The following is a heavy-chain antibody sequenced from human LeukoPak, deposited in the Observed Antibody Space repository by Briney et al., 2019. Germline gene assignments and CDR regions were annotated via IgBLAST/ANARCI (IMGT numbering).Heavy chain of an antibody. V-gene: IGHV4-39*07. Sequence: PSETLSLTCTVSGGSISSSSYYWGWIRQPPGKGLEWIGSIYYSGSTYYNPSLKSRVTISVDTSKNQFSLKLSSVTAADTAVYYCARKHYYSSGRGFDYWGQGTLVTVSS. CDR2: IYYSGST. J-gene: IGHJ4*02. D-gene: IGHD3-10*01. CDR3: ARKHYYSSGRGFDY. CDR1: GGSISSSSYY.